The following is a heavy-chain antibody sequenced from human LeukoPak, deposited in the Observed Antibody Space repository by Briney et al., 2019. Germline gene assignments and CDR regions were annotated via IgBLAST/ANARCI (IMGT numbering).Heavy chain of an antibody. V-gene: IGHV1-8*01. Sequence: ASVKVSCKASGYTFTSYDLNWVRQAPGQGLEWVGWMNPNTGQTGFAQNFQGRVTMTRDTSIGTAYMELSSLRFEDTAVYYCARDSGANSGWFDPWGQGTPVTVSS. CDR2: MNPNTGQT. CDR3: ARDSGANSGWFDP. D-gene: IGHD4-23*01. CDR1: GYTFTSYD. J-gene: IGHJ5*02.